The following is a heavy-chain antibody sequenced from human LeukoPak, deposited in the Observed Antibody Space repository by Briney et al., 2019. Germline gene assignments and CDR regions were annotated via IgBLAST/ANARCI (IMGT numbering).Heavy chain of an antibody. CDR2: FDPEDGET. V-gene: IGHV1-24*01. CDR3: ATRSGGRATYYYYYVDV. Sequence: GASVKVSCKVSGYTLTELSMHWVRQAPGKGLEWMGGFDPEDGETIYAQKFQGRVTMTEDTSTDTAYMELSSLRSEDTAVYYCATRSGGRATYYYYYVDVWGKGTTVTASS. D-gene: IGHD2-15*01. J-gene: IGHJ6*03. CDR1: GYTLTELS.